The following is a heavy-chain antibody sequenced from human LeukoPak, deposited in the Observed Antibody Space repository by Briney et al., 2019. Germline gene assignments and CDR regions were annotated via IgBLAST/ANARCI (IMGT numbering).Heavy chain of an antibody. J-gene: IGHJ5*02. CDR3: AREIVVVITRGRYNWFDP. V-gene: IGHV4-4*07. Sequence: SETLSLTCTVSGGSISSYYWSWIRQPAGKGLEWIGHMYTSGTTNYNPSLKSRVTMSVDTSKNQFSLKLSSVTAADTAVYYCAREIVVVITRGRYNWFDPWGQGTLVTVSS. D-gene: IGHD3-22*01. CDR1: GGSISSYY. CDR2: MYTSGTT.